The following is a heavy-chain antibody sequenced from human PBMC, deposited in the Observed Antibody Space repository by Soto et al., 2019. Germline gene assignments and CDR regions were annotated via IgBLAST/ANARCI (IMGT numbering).Heavy chain of an antibody. Sequence: ASVKVSCKASGYTFTSYDINWVRQAAGQGLEWMGWMNPNSGNTGYAQKFQGRVTMTRNTSISTAYMELSSLRSEDTAVYYCARVPPYYDFWSGYYSWFDPWGQGTLVTVSS. CDR1: GYTFTSYD. D-gene: IGHD3-3*01. V-gene: IGHV1-8*01. J-gene: IGHJ5*02. CDR2: MNPNSGNT. CDR3: ARVPPYYDFWSGYYSWFDP.